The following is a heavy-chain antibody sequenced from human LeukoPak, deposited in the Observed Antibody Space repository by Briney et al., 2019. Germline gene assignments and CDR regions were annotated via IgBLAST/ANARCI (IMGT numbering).Heavy chain of an antibody. Sequence: GGSLRLSCAAPRFTFDDWTMHWVRQAPGKGLEWLSRINWDGYKAYYADSVKGRFTISRDNSKRSLYLEMKSLRIEDTAFYYCAKSAGDCFDSWGQGTLVTVSS. V-gene: IGHV3-43*01. CDR2: INWDGYKA. CDR1: RFTFDDWT. D-gene: IGHD3-10*01. J-gene: IGHJ4*02. CDR3: AKSAGDCFDS.